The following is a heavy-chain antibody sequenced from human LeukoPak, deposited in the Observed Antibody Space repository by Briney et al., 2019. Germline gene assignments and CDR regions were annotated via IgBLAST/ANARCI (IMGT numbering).Heavy chain of an antibody. J-gene: IGHJ3*02. CDR3: AREVGVYDSSGYHDAFDI. V-gene: IGHV3-53*01. D-gene: IGHD3-22*01. CDR1: GFTVSSNY. Sequence: GGSLRLSCAASGFTVSSNYMSWVRQAPGKGLEWVSVIYSGGSTYYADSVKGRFTISRDNSKNTLYLQMNGLGAEDTAVYYCAREVGVYDSSGYHDAFDIWGQGTMVTVSS. CDR2: IYSGGST.